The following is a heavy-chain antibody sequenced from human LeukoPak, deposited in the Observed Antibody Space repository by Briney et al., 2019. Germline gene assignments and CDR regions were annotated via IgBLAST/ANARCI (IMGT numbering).Heavy chain of an antibody. CDR3: ARGPHYHHSTGHFSY. CDR1: GFTFSTYG. V-gene: IGHV3-33*01. CDR2: IWYDESNN. D-gene: IGHD3-22*01. Sequence: GGSLSLFCAACGFTFSTYGMEGLRQAPGKGREGVGFIWYDESNNYYAESVKGRFTISRDNSKNTLYLQMNSLRAEDTAVYYCARGPHYHHSTGHFSYWGQGTLVTVSS. J-gene: IGHJ4*02.